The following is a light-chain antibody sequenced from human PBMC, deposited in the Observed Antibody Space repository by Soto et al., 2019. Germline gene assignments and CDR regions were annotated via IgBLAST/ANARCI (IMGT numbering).Light chain of an antibody. J-gene: IGKJ1*01. CDR1: QTVTSNY. Sequence: EIVLTQSPGTLSLSPGARAPLSCGASQTVTSNYLAWYQQKPGQAPRLLIFGASIRVTGIPDRFIGSGSGTDFTLTISRLEPEDVATYYCQRFNSDPPTFGQGTKVDIK. CDR3: QRFNSDPPT. CDR2: GAS. V-gene: IGKV3-20*01.